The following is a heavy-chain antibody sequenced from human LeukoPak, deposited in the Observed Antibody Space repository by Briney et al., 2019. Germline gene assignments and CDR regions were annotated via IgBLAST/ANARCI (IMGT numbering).Heavy chain of an antibody. D-gene: IGHD1-26*01. J-gene: IGHJ4*02. V-gene: IGHV3-7*01. CDR3: ARDKIVGATYFDY. CDR2: IKQDGSEK. Sequence: PGGSLRLSCAASGFTFSRYWMSWVRQAPGKGLEWVANIKQDGSEKYYVDSVKGRSTISRDNAKNSLYLQMNSLRAEDTAVYYCARDKIVGATYFDYWGRGTLVTVSS. CDR1: GFTFSRYW.